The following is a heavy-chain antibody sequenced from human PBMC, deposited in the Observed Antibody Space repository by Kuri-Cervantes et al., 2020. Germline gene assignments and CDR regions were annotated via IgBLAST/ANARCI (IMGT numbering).Heavy chain of an antibody. V-gene: IGHV1-8*02. CDR1: GYTFTSYG. CDR2: MNPNSGNT. D-gene: IGHD2-15*01. Sequence: ASVKVSCKASGYTFTSYGINWVRQATGQGLEWMGWMNPNSGNTGYAQKFQGRVTMTRNTSTSTAHMELSSLRSEDTAVYYCARAPGYCSGGSCYFGEGSSYYYYMDVWGKGTTVTVSS. J-gene: IGHJ6*03. CDR3: ARAPGYCSGGSCYFGEGSSYYYYMDV.